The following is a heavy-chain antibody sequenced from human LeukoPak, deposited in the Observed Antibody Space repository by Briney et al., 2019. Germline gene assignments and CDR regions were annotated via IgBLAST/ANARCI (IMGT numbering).Heavy chain of an antibody. V-gene: IGHV4-31*03. D-gene: IGHD3-22*01. J-gene: IGHJ1*01. CDR2: IYYSGST. CDR3: ARGGGSGSQHFQH. CDR1: SGSISSGGYY. Sequence: PQTRSLTCTVSSGSISSGGYYWSWIRQHPRKSLEWIGYIYYSGSTYYNPSLKSRVTISVDTSKNQFSLKLSSVTAADTAVYYCARGGGSGSQHFQHWGQGTLVTVSS.